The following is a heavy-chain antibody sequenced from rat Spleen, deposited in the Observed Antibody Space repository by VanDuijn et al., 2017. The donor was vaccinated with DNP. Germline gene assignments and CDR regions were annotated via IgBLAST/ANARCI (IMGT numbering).Heavy chain of an antibody. CDR1: GFTFSNYD. J-gene: IGHJ4*01. CDR2: ISTSGGST. Sequence: EVQLVEFGGGLVRPGRSLKLSCAASGFTFSNYDMAWVRQAPTKGLEWVASISTSGGSTYYRDSVKGRFTVSRDNARSTLYLQMDSLRSEDTATYYCARLILRVWGAMDAWGQGTSVTVSS. D-gene: IGHD1-7*01. V-gene: IGHV5-25*01. CDR3: ARLILRVWGAMDA.